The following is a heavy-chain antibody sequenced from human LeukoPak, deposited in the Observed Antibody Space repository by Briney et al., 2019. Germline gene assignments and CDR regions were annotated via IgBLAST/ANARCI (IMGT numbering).Heavy chain of an antibody. V-gene: IGHV3-23*01. J-gene: IGHJ4*02. CDR1: GFSFSSYD. D-gene: IGHD3-10*01. CDR2: IRESGEST. Sequence: GGSLRLSCAASGFSFSSYDMSWVRQAPGKGLEWVSAIRESGESTYYADSVKGRFTISRDNSRNMLYLQMSSLRAEDTAVYYCALTDGSGIYWLYGGQGTLVTVST. CDR3: ALTDGSGIYWLY.